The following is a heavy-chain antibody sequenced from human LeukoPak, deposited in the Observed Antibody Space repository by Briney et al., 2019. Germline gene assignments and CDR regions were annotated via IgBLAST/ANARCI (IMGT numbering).Heavy chain of an antibody. V-gene: IGHV3-64*01. CDR2: IGSNGDGI. J-gene: IGHJ6*03. CDR3: AKDMGPYRNYMDV. D-gene: IGHD3-16*01. CDR1: GFSFSSYP. Sequence: GGSLRLSCAASGFSFSSYPMHWVRQAPGKGLEYVSVIGSNGDGIYYANSVKGRFTISRDNSKNTLYLQMGSLRAEDMALYYCAKDMGPYRNYMDVWGKGTTVTVSS.